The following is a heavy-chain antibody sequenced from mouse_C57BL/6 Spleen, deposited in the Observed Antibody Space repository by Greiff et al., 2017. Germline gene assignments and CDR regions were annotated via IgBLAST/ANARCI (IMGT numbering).Heavy chain of an antibody. CDR1: GYAFSSSW. V-gene: IGHV1-82*01. CDR3: AGGLRGAMDY. D-gene: IGHD1-1*01. CDR2: IYPGDGDT. Sequence: QVQLQQSGPELVKPGASVKISCKASGYAFSSSWMNWVKQRPGKGLEWIGRIYPGDGDTNYNGKFKGKATLTAVKSSSTAYMQLSSLTSEDSAVYFCAGGLRGAMDYWGQGTSVTVSS. J-gene: IGHJ4*01.